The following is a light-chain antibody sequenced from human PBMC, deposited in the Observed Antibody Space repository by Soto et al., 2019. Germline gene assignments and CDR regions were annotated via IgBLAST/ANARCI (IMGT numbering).Light chain of an antibody. J-gene: IGLJ1*01. V-gene: IGLV2-14*01. CDR3: NSYTNTAARV. Sequence: QSALTQPASVSGSPGQSITISCTGTSSDVGAHNFVSWYQQHPGKAPKLMIYEVSNRPSGVSDRFSGSKSGNTASLTISGLQAEDEPDYYCNSYTNTAARVFGNGTKVTVL. CDR1: SSDVGAHNF. CDR2: EVS.